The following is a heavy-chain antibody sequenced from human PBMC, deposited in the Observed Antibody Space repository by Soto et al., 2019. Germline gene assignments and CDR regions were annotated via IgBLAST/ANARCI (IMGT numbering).Heavy chain of an antibody. Sequence: QVTLEESGPVLVKPTETLTLTCSISGFSLTSGRMGVSWIRQPPGKALEWLGHIFSDDEKSSRSSLRSRLTISTGTSKSQVVLKLTNMDPLDTGTYFCGRMKTSAGAFNWFDPWGQGSLVSVSS. CDR2: IFSDDEK. D-gene: IGHD6-19*01. J-gene: IGHJ5*02. CDR1: GFSLTSGRMG. CDR3: GRMKTSAGAFNWFDP. V-gene: IGHV2-26*03.